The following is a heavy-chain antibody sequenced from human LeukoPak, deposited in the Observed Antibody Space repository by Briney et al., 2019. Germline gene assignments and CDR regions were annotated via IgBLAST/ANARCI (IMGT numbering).Heavy chain of an antibody. J-gene: IGHJ4*02. CDR2: ITGNSGST. Sequence: GGSLRLSCAASGIAFSSHAMTWVRQAPGKGLEWVSGITGNSGSTYYAESVKGRFTISRDNSKNTLYLQMKNLRVEDTALYYCATRPPGETYFGVLDYWGQGTLVTVSS. D-gene: IGHD1-26*01. CDR3: ATRPPGETYFGVLDY. V-gene: IGHV3-23*01. CDR1: GIAFSSHA.